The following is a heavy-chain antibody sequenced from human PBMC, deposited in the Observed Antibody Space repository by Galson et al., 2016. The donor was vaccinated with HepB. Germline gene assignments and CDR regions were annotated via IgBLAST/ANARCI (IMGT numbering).Heavy chain of an antibody. CDR3: ARCYGSGSYIFDY. CDR2: INPSGGGT. D-gene: IGHD3-10*01. Sequence: SVKVSCKASGHTFTSYYMHWVRQAPGQGLEWMGIINPSGGGTRYAQKFQGRVTMTRDTSTTTVYTELSSLRSEDTAVYYCARCYGSGSYIFDYWGQGTLVTVSS. J-gene: IGHJ4*02. CDR1: GHTFTSYY. V-gene: IGHV1-46*01.